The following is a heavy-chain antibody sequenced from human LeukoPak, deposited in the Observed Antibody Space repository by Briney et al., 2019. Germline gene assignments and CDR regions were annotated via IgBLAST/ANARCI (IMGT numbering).Heavy chain of an antibody. CDR3: ARADSGYDPRGGAFDI. CDR1: GFTFSSYA. V-gene: IGHV3-30-3*01. CDR2: ISYDRSNK. Sequence: GGSLRLSCAASGFTFSSYAMHWVRQAPGKGLEWVAVISYDRSNKYYADSVKGRFTISRDNSKNTLYLQMNSLRAEDTAVYYCARADSGYDPRGGAFDIWGQGTMVTVSS. J-gene: IGHJ3*02. D-gene: IGHD5-12*01.